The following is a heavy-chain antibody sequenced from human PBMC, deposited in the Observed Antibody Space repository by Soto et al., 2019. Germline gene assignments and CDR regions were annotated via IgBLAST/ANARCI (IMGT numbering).Heavy chain of an antibody. D-gene: IGHD6-13*01. CDR3: AREAAVSGAFDY. V-gene: IGHV4-59*01. CDR2: VYYSGST. CDR1: GDSISSYY. Sequence: QVQLQESGPGLVKPSETLSLTCTVSGDSISSYYWTWIRQPPGRGLEWIGYVYYSGSTNYNPSLKSRVTISIDTSKNQFSLRLSSVTAADTAVYYCAREAAVSGAFDYWGQGTLVTVSS. J-gene: IGHJ4*02.